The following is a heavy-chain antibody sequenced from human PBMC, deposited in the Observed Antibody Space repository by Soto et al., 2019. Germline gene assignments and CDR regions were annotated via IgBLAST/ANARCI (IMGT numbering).Heavy chain of an antibody. V-gene: IGHV3-23*01. J-gene: IGHJ6*02. Sequence: RLSCAASGFTFSSYAMSWVRQAPGKGLEWVSAISGSGGSTYYADSVKGRFTISRDNSKNTLYLQMNSLRAEDTAVYYCAKVPLLWFGESRLNGMDVWGQGTTVTVSS. D-gene: IGHD3-10*01. CDR2: ISGSGGST. CDR3: AKVPLLWFGESRLNGMDV. CDR1: GFTFSSYA.